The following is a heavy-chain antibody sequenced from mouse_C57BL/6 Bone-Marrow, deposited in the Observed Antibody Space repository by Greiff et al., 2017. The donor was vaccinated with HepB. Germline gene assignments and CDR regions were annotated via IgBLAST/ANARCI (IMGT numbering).Heavy chain of an antibody. CDR1: GFTFSSYG. CDR2: ISSGGDYI. Sequence: EVQRVESGGDLVKPGGSLKLSCAASGFTFSSYGMSWVRQTPEKRLEWVAYISSGGDYIYYADTVKGRFTISRDNARNTLYLQMSSLKSEDTAMYYCTREIYGNYGRYYYAMDYWGQGTSVTVSS. CDR3: TREIYGNYGRYYYAMDY. V-gene: IGHV5-9-1*02. J-gene: IGHJ4*01. D-gene: IGHD2-1*01.